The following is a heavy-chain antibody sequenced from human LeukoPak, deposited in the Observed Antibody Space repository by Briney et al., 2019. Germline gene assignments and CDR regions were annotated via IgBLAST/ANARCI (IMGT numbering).Heavy chain of an antibody. CDR2: INPNSGGT. V-gene: IGHV1-2*02. CDR3: ARAGQGYYYDSSGTSVYYYYYYMDV. J-gene: IGHJ6*03. D-gene: IGHD3-22*01. Sequence: ASVKVSCKASGYTFTGYYMHWVRQAPGQGLEWMGWINPNSGGTNYAQKFQGRVTMTRDTSSSTAYMELSRLRSDDTAMYYCARAGQGYYYDSSGTSVYYYYYYMDVWGKGTTVTVSS. CDR1: GYTFTGYY.